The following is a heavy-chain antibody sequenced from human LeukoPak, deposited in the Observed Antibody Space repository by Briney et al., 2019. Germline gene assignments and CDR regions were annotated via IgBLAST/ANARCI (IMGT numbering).Heavy chain of an antibody. J-gene: IGHJ4*02. CDR3: ARDFSWTGGYFDY. D-gene: IGHD1-14*01. V-gene: IGHV3-23*01. CDR1: GFTFSSYA. Sequence: PGGSLRLSCAASGFTFSSYAMSWVRQAPGKGLEWVSAISGSGGSTYYADSVKGRFTISRDNSKNTLYLQMNNLRAEDTAVYYCARDFSWTGGYFDYWGQGTLVTASS. CDR2: ISGSGGST.